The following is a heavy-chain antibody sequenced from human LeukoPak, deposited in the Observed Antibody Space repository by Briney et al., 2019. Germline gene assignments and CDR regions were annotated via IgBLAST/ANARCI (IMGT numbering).Heavy chain of an antibody. J-gene: IGHJ4*02. CDR2: ISGSGGST. CDR3: PKGRASTFWFSVY. V-gene: IGHV3-23*01. Sequence: PGGSLTRSCAVSIPPLGRYATSCVRQAPGKGLEWVSAISGSGGSTYYADSVKGRFTLSRDNSKNTLYLQMNSLRAEDTAVYYVPKGRASTFWFSVYWGQGTLVTVSS. CDR1: IPPLGRYA. D-gene: IGHD1-26*01.